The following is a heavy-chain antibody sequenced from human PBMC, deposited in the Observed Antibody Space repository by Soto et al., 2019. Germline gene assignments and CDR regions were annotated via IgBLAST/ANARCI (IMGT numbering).Heavy chain of an antibody. J-gene: IGHJ6*02. Sequence: LRLSCAASGFTFNIYALHWVRQAPGKGLEWVAVISFDGTKKYYSDSVKGRFTISRDNLKNTLYLQMNNLRVEYSALYFCASEDDYGYRYINYGLDVWGQGTTVTVSS. D-gene: IGHD4-17*01. CDR2: ISFDGTKK. CDR1: GFTFNIYA. CDR3: ASEDDYGYRYINYGLDV. V-gene: IGHV3-30-3*01.